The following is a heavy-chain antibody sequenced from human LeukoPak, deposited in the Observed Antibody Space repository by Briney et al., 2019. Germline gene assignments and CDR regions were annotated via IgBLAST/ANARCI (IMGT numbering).Heavy chain of an antibody. D-gene: IGHD2-2*01. CDR2: INPNSGGT. Sequence: EAPVKVSCKASGYTFTGYYMHWVRQAPGQGLEWMGWINPNSGGTNYAQKFQGRVTMTRDTSISTAYMELSRLRSDDTAVYYCARDIVVVPAATDYWGQGTLVTVSS. CDR1: GYTFTGYY. V-gene: IGHV1-2*02. CDR3: ARDIVVVPAATDY. J-gene: IGHJ4*02.